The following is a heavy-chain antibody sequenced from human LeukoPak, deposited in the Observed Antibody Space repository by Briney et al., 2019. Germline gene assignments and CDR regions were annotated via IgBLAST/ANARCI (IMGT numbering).Heavy chain of an antibody. CDR3: AKAQIRRLYSYGHGEGYYFDY. CDR2: INGIGGST. Sequence: PSETLSLTCTVSGGSISSSSYYWGWIRQPPGTGLEWVSAINGIGGSTYYADSVKGRFTISRDDSKNTLYLQMNSLRAEDTAVYYCAKAQIRRLYSYGHGEGYYFDYWGQGTLVTVSS. J-gene: IGHJ4*02. V-gene: IGHV3-23*01. CDR1: GGSISSSSYY. D-gene: IGHD5-18*01.